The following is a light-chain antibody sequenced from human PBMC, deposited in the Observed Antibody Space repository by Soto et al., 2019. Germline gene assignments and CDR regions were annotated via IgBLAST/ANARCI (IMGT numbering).Light chain of an antibody. Sequence: EIVMTQSPATLSLSPGERATLSCRASQRITTVASYQQKPGQAPRLLIYGLSIRAPGVPARFSVSGSGTEFTLTITSLQSEDFAVYFCQQYYDWPTFGQGTRVEVK. CDR2: GLS. J-gene: IGKJ1*01. CDR1: QRITT. CDR3: QQYYDWPT. V-gene: IGKV3-15*01.